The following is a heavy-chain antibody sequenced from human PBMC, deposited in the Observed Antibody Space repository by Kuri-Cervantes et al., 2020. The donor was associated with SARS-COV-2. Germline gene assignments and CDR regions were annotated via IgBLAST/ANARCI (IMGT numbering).Heavy chain of an antibody. J-gene: IGHJ5*02. CDR1: GYTFTSYY. CDR2: IIPILAIA. V-gene: IGHV1-69*10. CDR3: ARDSRYCSGGSCYSVWFDP. Sequence: SVKVSCKASGYTFTSYYMHWVRQAPGQGLEWMGGIIPILAIANYAQKFQGRVTIAADKSTSTAYMELSSLRSEDTAVYYCARDSRYCSGGSCYSVWFDPWGQGTLVTVSS. D-gene: IGHD2-15*01.